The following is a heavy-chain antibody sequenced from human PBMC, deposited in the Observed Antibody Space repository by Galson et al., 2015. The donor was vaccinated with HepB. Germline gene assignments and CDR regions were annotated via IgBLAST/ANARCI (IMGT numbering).Heavy chain of an antibody. Sequence: SLRLSCAASGFTFSSYEMNWVRQAPGKGLEWVSYISSSGSTIYYADSVKGRFTISRDNAKNSLYLQMNSLRAEDTAVYYCARDSSDEGSSGRPGDYWGQGTLVTVSS. J-gene: IGHJ4*02. CDR2: ISSSGSTI. CDR1: GFTFSSYE. CDR3: ARDSSDEGSSGRPGDY. D-gene: IGHD3-22*01. V-gene: IGHV3-48*03.